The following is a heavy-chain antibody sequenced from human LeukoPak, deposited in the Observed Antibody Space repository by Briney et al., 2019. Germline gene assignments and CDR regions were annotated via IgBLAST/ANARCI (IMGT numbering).Heavy chain of an antibody. J-gene: IGHJ4*02. Sequence: PGGSLRLSCTASGFTFNTYGMHWVRQAPGQGLVWVAAIWFDGSVKHYSDAVKGRFTISRDNSLNTLYLQMNSLRVVDTAIYYCAKDTGVQFLEPAFWGQGTLVTVSS. CDR3: AKDTGVQFLEPAF. CDR1: GFTFNTYG. V-gene: IGHV3-33*06. CDR2: IWFDGSVK. D-gene: IGHD3-3*01.